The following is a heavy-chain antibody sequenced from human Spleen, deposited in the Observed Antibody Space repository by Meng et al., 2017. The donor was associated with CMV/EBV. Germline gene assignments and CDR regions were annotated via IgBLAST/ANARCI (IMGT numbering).Heavy chain of an antibody. V-gene: IGHV3-23*01. J-gene: IGHJ5*02. CDR3: AREDDNWFDP. CDR1: GFTFSSYA. Sequence: GESLKISCAASGFTFSSYAMSWVRQAPGKGLEWVSAISGSGGSTYYADSVKGRFTISRDNSKNTLYLQMNSLRAEDTAVYYCAREDDNWFDPWGQGTLVTVSS. CDR2: ISGSGGST.